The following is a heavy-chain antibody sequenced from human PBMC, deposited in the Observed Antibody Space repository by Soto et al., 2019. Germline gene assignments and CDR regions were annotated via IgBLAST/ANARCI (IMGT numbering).Heavy chain of an antibody. CDR3: AHRPTSTDDFYFDY. CDR2: FYWNDDK. D-gene: IGHD2-21*02. CDR1: GISLTTSGVA. Sequence: QITLTESGPTLVTPTQTLTLTCSFSGISLTTSGVAVGWFRQPPGKAPEWLALFYWNDDKRYSPSLRSRLTVTGDSSKNQVVLTLANVDPVDSGTYYCAHRPTSTDDFYFDYWGQGTLVTVSS. J-gene: IGHJ4*02. V-gene: IGHV2-5*01.